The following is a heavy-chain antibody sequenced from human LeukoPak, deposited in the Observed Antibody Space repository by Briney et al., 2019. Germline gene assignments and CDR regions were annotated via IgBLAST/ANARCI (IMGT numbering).Heavy chain of an antibody. Sequence: SETLSLTCTVSGGSISSGDYYWSWIRQPPGKGLEWIGYIYYRGSTYYNPSLKSRVTISVDTSKNQFSLKLSSVTAADTAVYYCARVSNPHYYFYMDVWGKGTTVTVSS. J-gene: IGHJ6*03. CDR1: GGSISSGDYY. CDR2: IYYRGST. V-gene: IGHV4-30-4*08. D-gene: IGHD2-2*01. CDR3: ARVSNPHYYFYMDV.